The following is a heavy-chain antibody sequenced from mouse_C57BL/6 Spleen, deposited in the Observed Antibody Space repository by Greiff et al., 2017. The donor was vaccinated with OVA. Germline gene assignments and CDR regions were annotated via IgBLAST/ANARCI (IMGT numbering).Heavy chain of an antibody. CDR2: IRNKANGYTT. J-gene: IGHJ1*03. Sequence: EVQVVESGGGLVQPGGSLSLSCAASGFTFTDYYMSWVRQPPGKALAWLGFIRNKANGYTTEYSASVKGRFTISRDNSQSILYLQMNALRAEDSATYYCARSKEYFDVWGTGTTVTVSS. CDR1: GFTFTDYY. V-gene: IGHV7-3*01. CDR3: ARSKEYFDV.